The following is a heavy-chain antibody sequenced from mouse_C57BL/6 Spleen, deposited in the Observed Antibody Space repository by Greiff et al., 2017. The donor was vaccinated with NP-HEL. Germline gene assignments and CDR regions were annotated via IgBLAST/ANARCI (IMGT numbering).Heavy chain of an antibody. Sequence: VQLQQPGAELMKPGASVKLSCKATGYTFTGYWIEWVKQRPGHGLEWIGEILPGSGSTNYNEKFKGKATFTAVTSSNTAYVQLSSLTTEDSAIYYCARGSRQYYYAMDYWGQGTSVTVSS. V-gene: IGHV1-9*01. CDR2: ILPGSGST. J-gene: IGHJ4*01. CDR1: GYTFTGYW. CDR3: ARGSRQYYYAMDY. D-gene: IGHD1-1*01.